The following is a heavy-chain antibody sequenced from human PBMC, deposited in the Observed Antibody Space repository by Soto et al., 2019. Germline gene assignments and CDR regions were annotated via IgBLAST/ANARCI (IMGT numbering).Heavy chain of an antibody. Sequence: PGESLKISCKGSGYSFTSYWIGWVRQISGKGLEWMGIIYPGDSDTRYSPSFQGQVTISADKSISTDYLQWSSLKASDTAMYYCARHSTMVRGQDYYGMDVWGQGTTVTVSS. CDR3: ARHSTMVRGQDYYGMDV. V-gene: IGHV5-51*01. J-gene: IGHJ6*02. CDR1: GYSFTSYW. D-gene: IGHD3-10*01. CDR2: IYPGDSDT.